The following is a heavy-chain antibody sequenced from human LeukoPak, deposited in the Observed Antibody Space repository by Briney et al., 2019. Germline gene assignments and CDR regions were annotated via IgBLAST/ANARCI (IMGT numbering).Heavy chain of an antibody. Sequence: SETLSLTCTVSGGSISSYYWSWIRQPPGKGLEWIGYIYYSGSTNYNPSLKSRVTISVDTSKNQFSLKLSSVTAADTAVYYCAREGGSGWYGGGIDYWGQGTLVTVSS. CDR1: GGSISSYY. J-gene: IGHJ4*02. CDR2: IYYSGST. D-gene: IGHD6-19*01. V-gene: IGHV4-59*01. CDR3: AREGGSGWYGGGIDY.